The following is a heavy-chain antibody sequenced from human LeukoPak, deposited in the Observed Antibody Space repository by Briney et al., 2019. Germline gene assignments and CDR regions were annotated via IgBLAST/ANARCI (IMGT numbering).Heavy chain of an antibody. V-gene: IGHV5-51*01. D-gene: IGHD6-13*01. J-gene: IGHJ4*02. Sequence: GESLKISCKGFGYRLDTYWIGWVRQMPGKGLEWMGIIYPGDSATRYSPSFQGQVTISADKSVSTAYLRWSSLKASDTAMYYCARLHSLHYFDFWGQGTLVTVSS. CDR1: GYRLDTYW. CDR2: IYPGDSAT. CDR3: ARLHSLHYFDF.